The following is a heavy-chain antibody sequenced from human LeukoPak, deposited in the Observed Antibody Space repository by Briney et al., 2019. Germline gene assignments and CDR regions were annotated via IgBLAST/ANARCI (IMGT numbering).Heavy chain of an antibody. J-gene: IGHJ4*02. CDR2: LYSGGTT. CDR3: ARDLSQSRYCSGGGCYYY. D-gene: IGHD2-15*01. V-gene: IGHV3-53*01. CDR1: WCTLSGNY. Sequence: VGSLILSCAASWCTLSGNYMRLVRQAPGKGLEWVSVLYSGGTTYYADSVQGRFTISRDNSKNTLYLQMNSLRAEDTAVYYCARDLSQSRYCSGGGCYYYWGQGTLVTVSS.